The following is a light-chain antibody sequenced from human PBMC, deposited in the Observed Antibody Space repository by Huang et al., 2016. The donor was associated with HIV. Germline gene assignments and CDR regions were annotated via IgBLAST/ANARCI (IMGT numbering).Light chain of an antibody. J-gene: IGKJ4*01. CDR1: QSVSSN. V-gene: IGKV3-15*01. CDR2: GAD. Sequence: EIVMTQSPATLSVSPGERATLSCRASQSVSSNLAWYQQKPGQAPRLLIYGADTRATGIPARFSGSGSGTEFTLTISSRQSEDFAVYYCQQYNNWPPLTFGGGTKVEIK. CDR3: QQYNNWPPLT.